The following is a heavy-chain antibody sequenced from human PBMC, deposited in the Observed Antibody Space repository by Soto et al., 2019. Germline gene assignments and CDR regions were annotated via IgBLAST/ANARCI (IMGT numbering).Heavy chain of an antibody. Sequence: EVQLVESGGGLVQPGGSLRLSCAASGFSLSNSWMTWVRQAPGKGLEWVANMKHYGSKEYYVDSVKGRFTISRDNAKNPIDLQMNRLKIQDTAGYFWAGESNLHGRWCNYLDGFEIRGPGTMVTVSS. CDR1: GFSLSNSW. V-gene: IGHV3-7*05. J-gene: IGHJ3*02. D-gene: IGHD1-1*01. CDR3: AGESNLHGRWCNYLDGFEI. CDR2: MKHYGSKE.